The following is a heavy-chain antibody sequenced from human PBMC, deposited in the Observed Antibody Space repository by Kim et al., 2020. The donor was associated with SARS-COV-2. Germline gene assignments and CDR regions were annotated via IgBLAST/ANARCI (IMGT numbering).Heavy chain of an antibody. Sequence: GGSLRLSCEASGLTLSGSAVHWVRQASGTGLEWVGRIRSKSNSYETTYGASVEGRFTISRDDSENTAYLQMNSLKTEDTAVYYCARGPPYSDSYWDAFDVWGQGTMVTVSS. CDR3: ARGPPYSDSYWDAFDV. CDR1: GLTLSGSA. D-gene: IGHD1-26*01. V-gene: IGHV3-73*01. CDR2: IRSKSNSYET. J-gene: IGHJ3*01.